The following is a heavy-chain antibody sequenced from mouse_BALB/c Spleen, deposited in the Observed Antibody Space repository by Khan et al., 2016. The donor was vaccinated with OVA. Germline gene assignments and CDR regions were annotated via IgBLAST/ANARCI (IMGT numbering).Heavy chain of an antibody. Sequence: EVQLQESGPGLVKPSQSLSLTCTVTGYSITSDYAWNWIRQLPGNKQEWMGYKSYSGSTSYNAYLKSRISLTRDTSKNPSFLQLTPVTTEDTATYKCAGSIMANWGQGTTLTVSA. CDR2: KSYSGST. CDR1: GYSITSDYA. J-gene: IGHJ2*01. CDR3: AGSIMAN. V-gene: IGHV3-2*02.